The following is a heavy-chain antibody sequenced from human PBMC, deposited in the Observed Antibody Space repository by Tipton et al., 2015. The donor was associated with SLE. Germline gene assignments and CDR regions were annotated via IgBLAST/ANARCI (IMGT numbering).Heavy chain of an antibody. V-gene: IGHV4-59*11. CDR3: ARGTKYYDFWSGPLWYFDY. Sequence: TLSLTCTVSGVSLSSHYWSWIRQSPGKGLEWIGYIHYSGTTNYNPSLKSRVAISVDTSKNQFSLKLRSVTAADTAVYYCARGTKYYDFWSGPLWYFDYWGQGALVTVSS. CDR2: IHYSGTT. CDR1: GVSLSSHY. D-gene: IGHD3-3*01. J-gene: IGHJ4*02.